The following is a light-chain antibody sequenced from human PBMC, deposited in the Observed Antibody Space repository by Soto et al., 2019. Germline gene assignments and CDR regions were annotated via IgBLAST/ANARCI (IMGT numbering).Light chain of an antibody. CDR1: QHVTTTY. CDR3: QQYDSSFT. J-gene: IGKJ4*01. CDR2: GAS. Sequence: IVLTQSPATLSLSPGERATLSCTASQHVTTTYIAWYQQKFGQAPRLLIYGASTRATGTPDRFTGGGVGPDFTLTISIVEAEDVAVYYCQQYDSSFTFGGGTKVEMK. V-gene: IGKV3-20*01.